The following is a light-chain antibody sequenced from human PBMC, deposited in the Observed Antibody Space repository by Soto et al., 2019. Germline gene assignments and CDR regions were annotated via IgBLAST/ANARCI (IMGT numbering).Light chain of an antibody. V-gene: IGKV1-5*03. Sequence: DIQMTQSPSTLSASVGDRVTITCRASHSISTWLAWYQRKPGKSPKLLIYKASSLQTGVPSRFSGSGSGTEFTLTISSLQPEDFATYYCQQYNSYSWTFGQGTKVDIK. CDR1: HSISTW. J-gene: IGKJ1*01. CDR3: QQYNSYSWT. CDR2: KAS.